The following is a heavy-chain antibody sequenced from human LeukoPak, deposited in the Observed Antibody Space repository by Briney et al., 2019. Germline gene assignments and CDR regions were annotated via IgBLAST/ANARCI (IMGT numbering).Heavy chain of an antibody. CDR1: GYTFTGYY. Sequence: ASVKVSCKASGYTFTGYYMHWVRQAPGQGLEWMGWINPNSGGTNYAQKFQGRVTMTRDTSISTAYMELSRLRSDDTAVYYCARDATVSIRVGRFGHGRENWFDLWGQGTLVTVSS. J-gene: IGHJ5*02. CDR3: ARDATVSIRVGRFGHGRENWFDL. V-gene: IGHV1-2*02. CDR2: INPNSGGT. D-gene: IGHD3-16*01.